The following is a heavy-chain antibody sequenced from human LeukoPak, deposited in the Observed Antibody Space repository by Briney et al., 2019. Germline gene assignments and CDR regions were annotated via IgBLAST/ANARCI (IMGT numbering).Heavy chain of an antibody. D-gene: IGHD5-18*01. Sequence: GGSLRLSCAASGFTFSSYGMHWVRQAPGKGLEWVAVISYDGSNKYYADSVKGRFTISRDNSKNTLYLQMNSLRAEDTAVYYCAKAGQLWSYFDYWGQGTLVTVSS. CDR1: GFTFSSYG. J-gene: IGHJ4*02. CDR3: AKAGQLWSYFDY. V-gene: IGHV3-30*18. CDR2: ISYDGSNK.